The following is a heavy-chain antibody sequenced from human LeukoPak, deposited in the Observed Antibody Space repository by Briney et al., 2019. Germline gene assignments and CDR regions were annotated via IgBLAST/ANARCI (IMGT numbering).Heavy chain of an antibody. CDR1: GFTFSSYA. CDR3: AKGPWIDYGDYWYYFDY. V-gene: IGHV3-23*01. J-gene: IGHJ4*02. CDR2: ISGSGGST. D-gene: IGHD4-17*01. Sequence: GGSLRLSCAASGFTFSSYAMSWVRQAPGKGLEGVSAISGSGGSTYYADSVKGRFTISRDNSKNTLYLQMNSLRAEDTAVYYCAKGPWIDYGDYWYYFDYWGQGTLVTVSS.